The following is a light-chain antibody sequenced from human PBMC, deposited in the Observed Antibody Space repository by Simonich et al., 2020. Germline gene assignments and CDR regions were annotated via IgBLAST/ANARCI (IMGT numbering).Light chain of an antibody. CDR3: QQYGSSPPYT. V-gene: IGKV3D-20*01. J-gene: IGKJ2*01. Sequence: EIVLTQSPGTMSLSPGERATPSCRASKSVRRSYLAWYQQKPGLAPRLLIYDASRRATCIPDRFSGSESGTDFTLTISRLEPEDFAVYYCQQYGSSPPYTFGQGTKLEIK. CDR2: DAS. CDR1: KSVRRSY.